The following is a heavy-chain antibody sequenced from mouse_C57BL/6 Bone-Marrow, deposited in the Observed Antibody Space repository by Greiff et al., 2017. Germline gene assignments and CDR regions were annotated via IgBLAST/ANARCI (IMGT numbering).Heavy chain of an antibody. CDR2: INPYNGGT. Sequence: EVQLQQSGPVLVKPGASVKMSCKASGYTFTDYYMNWVKQSHGKSLEWIGVINPYNGGTSYNQKFKGKATLTVDKSSSTAYMELNSLTSEDSAVYYCAEATTVRFDYWGQGTTLTVSS. D-gene: IGHD1-1*01. V-gene: IGHV1-19*01. CDR3: AEATTVRFDY. CDR1: GYTFTDYY. J-gene: IGHJ2*01.